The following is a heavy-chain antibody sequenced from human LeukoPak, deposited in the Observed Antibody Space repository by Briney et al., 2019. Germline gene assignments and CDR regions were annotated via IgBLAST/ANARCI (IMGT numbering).Heavy chain of an antibody. CDR1: GGSISSYY. Sequence: SETLSPTCTVSGGSISSYYWSWIRQPAGKGLEWIGRIYTSGSTNYNPSLKSRVTMSVDTSKNQFSLKLSSVTAADTAVYYCARVTGYRIEDYFDYWGQGTLVTVSS. D-gene: IGHD6-13*01. CDR3: ARVTGYRIEDYFDY. V-gene: IGHV4-4*07. J-gene: IGHJ4*02. CDR2: IYTSGST.